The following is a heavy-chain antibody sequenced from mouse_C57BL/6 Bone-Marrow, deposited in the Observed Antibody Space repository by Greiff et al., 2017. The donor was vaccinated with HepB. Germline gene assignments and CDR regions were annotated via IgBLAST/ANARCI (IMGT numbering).Heavy chain of an antibody. D-gene: IGHD1-1*01. CDR1: GISITTGNYR. CDR3: ARDRVTTVVVPFDY. Sequence: EVKLQESGPGLVKPSQTVFLTCTVTGISITTGNYRWSWIRQFPGNKLEWIGYIYYSGTITYNPSLTSRTTITRDTPKNQFFLEMNSLTAEDTATYYGARDRVTTVVVPFDYWGQGTTLTVSS. J-gene: IGHJ2*01. V-gene: IGHV3-5*01. CDR2: IYYSGTI.